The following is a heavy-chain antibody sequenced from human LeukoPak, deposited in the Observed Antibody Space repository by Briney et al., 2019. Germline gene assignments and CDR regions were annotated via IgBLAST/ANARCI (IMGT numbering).Heavy chain of an antibody. V-gene: IGHV3-23*01. CDR1: GFTFSSYA. D-gene: IGHD3-3*01. CDR3: ARLNGSGTRKGTNWFDH. J-gene: IGHJ5*02. CDR2: ISGSGGST. Sequence: PGGSLRLSCAASGFTFSSYAMSWVRQAPGKGLEWVSAISGSGGSTYYADSVKGRFTISRDNSKNTLYLQMNRLRAEDTAVYYCARLNGSGTRKGTNWFDHWGQGTLVTVSS.